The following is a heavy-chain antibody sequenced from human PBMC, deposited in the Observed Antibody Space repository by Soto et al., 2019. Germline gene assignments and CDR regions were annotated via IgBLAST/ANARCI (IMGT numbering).Heavy chain of an antibody. CDR2: IYANGNA. CDR3: ARGVRDGYYGMDV. D-gene: IGHD3-16*02. J-gene: IGHJ6*02. V-gene: IGHV4-4*07. Sequence: QAQLQESGPGLVKPSETLSLTCSVSGGSFFSYYWTWIRQPAGKGLEWIGRIYANGNANYNPSFKSRVTMSADTSKNQFSLRLRSVTAADTAVYYCARGVRDGYYGMDVWGPGATVTVSS. CDR1: GGSFFSYY.